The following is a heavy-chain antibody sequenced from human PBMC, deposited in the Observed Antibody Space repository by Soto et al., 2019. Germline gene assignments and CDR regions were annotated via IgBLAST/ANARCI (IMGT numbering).Heavy chain of an antibody. CDR2: ISAHKGNT. CDR1: GYTFTSYG. V-gene: IGHV1-18*01. D-gene: IGHD1-1*01. J-gene: IGHJ4*02. CDR3: ARGRYGDY. Sequence: QVHLVQSGAEVKKPGASVKVSCKASGYTFTSYGITWVRQAPGQGLEWMGWISAHKGNTDYAQKLQGRFIVTRDTSTSTAYMELRSLRSDDTAVYYCARGRYGDYWGQGALVTVSS.